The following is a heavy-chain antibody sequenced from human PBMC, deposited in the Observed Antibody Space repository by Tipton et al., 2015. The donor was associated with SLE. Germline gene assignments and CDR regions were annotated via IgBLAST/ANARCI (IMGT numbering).Heavy chain of an antibody. CDR1: GFTFSSYS. CDR2: INSRSIYI. CDR3: ARITDIVATTPDY. Sequence: SLRLSCAASGFTFSSYSMNWVRQAPGKGPEWVASINSRSIYIYDADSVRGRFTISRDNAKNSLYQQMNSLRAEDTAVYYCARITDIVATTPDYWGQGTLVTVSS. J-gene: IGHJ4*02. D-gene: IGHD5-12*01. V-gene: IGHV3-21*01.